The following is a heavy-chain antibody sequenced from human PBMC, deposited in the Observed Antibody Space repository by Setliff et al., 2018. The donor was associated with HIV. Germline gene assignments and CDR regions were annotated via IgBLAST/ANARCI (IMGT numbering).Heavy chain of an antibody. V-gene: IGHV3-15*01. J-gene: IGHJ4*02. D-gene: IGHD6-19*01. Sequence: WIRQPPGKGLEWIGHIKAKVVGATTDYSAPVRDRFTISRDDSKSIAYLQMNSLKTEDTAVYYCARGVPAVTGYHFDYWGQGTLVTVSS. CDR3: ARGVPAVTGYHFDY. CDR2: IKAKVVGATT.